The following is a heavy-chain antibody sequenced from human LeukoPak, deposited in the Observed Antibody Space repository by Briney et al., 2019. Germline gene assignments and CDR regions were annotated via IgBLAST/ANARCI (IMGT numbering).Heavy chain of an antibody. CDR3: ARQSLGASGLDH. J-gene: IGHJ4*02. V-gene: IGHV3-30*03. Sequence: PGRSLRLSCAVSGFTFNSHHIHWVRQAPNKGLDWVAVVPYDGTSPLHAASVNGRFTISRDNSKDTVFLQMNSLRVDDTAIYYCARQSLGASGLDHWGQGVLVTVSS. CDR2: VPYDGTSP. D-gene: IGHD1-26*01. CDR1: GFTFNSHH.